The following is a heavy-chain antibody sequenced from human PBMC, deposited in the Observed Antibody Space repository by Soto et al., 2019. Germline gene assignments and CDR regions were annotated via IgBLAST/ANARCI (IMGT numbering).Heavy chain of an antibody. CDR3: ARSSHKESWFDP. D-gene: IGHD6-13*01. CDR2: IYYSGST. CDR1: GGSISSYY. J-gene: IGHJ5*02. Sequence: PSETLSLTCTVSGGSISSYYWSWIRQPPGKGLEWIGYIYYSGSTNYNPSLRSRVTMSVDTSKNQFSLKLNSVTAADTAVYYCARSSHKESWFDPWGQGTLVTVS. V-gene: IGHV4-59*12.